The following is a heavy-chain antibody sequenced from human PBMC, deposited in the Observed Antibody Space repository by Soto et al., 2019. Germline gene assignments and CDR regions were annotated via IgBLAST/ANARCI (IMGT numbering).Heavy chain of an antibody. Sequence: PGGSLRLSCAASGFTFSSYSMNWVRQAPGRGLEWVSSISSSSSYIYYADSVKGRFTISRDNAKNSLYLQMNSLRAEDTAVYYCARDRIAVADPWGQGTLVTVSS. CDR1: GFTFSSYS. V-gene: IGHV3-21*01. D-gene: IGHD6-19*01. CDR3: ARDRIAVADP. CDR2: ISSSSSYI. J-gene: IGHJ5*02.